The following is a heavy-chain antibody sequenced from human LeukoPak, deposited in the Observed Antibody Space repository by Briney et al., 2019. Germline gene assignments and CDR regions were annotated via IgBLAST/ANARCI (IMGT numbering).Heavy chain of an antibody. J-gene: IGHJ4*02. CDR2: ISNTGDNR. Sequence: PSETLSLTCTVPGGSISSYYWSWIRQPPGKGLEWVSTISNTGDNRYHADSVKGRFTISRDNSKHTVFLQMNSLRGEDTAVYYCSKDGLRGYDFDYWGQGTLVTVSS. CDR1: GGSISSYY. CDR3: SKDGLRGYDFDY. V-gene: IGHV3-23*01. D-gene: IGHD5-12*01.